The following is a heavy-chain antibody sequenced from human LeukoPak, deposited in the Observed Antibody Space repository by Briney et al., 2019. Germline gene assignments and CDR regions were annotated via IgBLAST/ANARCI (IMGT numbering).Heavy chain of an antibody. Sequence: NPGGSLRLSCAASGFTFGDYYMSWIRQAPGKGLEWVSYISSTSSYTNYADSVKGRFTISRDNAKNSLHLQMNSLRAEDTAVYYCARSYGWLPGGMWGQGTLVTVSS. CDR2: ISSTSSYT. V-gene: IGHV3-11*03. CDR3: ARSYGWLPGGM. D-gene: IGHD5-12*01. CDR1: GFTFGDYY. J-gene: IGHJ4*02.